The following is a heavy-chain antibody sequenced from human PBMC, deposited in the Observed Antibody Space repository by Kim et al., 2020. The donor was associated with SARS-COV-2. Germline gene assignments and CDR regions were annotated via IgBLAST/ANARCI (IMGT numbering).Heavy chain of an antibody. Sequence: GGSLRLSCAASGFTFSSYSMNWVRQAPGKGLEWVSYISSSSSTIYYADSVKGRFTNSRDNAKNSLYLQMNSLRDEDTAVYYCARETYDYIWGSYRYLFDYWGQGTLVTVSS. CDR2: ISSSSSTI. V-gene: IGHV3-48*02. J-gene: IGHJ4*02. CDR1: GFTFSSYS. CDR3: ARETYDYIWGSYRYLFDY. D-gene: IGHD3-16*02.